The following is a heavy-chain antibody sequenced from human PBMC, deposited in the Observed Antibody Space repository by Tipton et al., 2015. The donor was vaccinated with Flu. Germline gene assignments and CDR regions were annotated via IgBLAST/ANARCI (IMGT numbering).Heavy chain of an antibody. CDR2: IYYGGST. J-gene: IGHJ4*02. CDR1: GGSISSSSYY. Sequence: TLSLTCTVSGGSISSSSYYWGWIRQPPGKGLEWIGSIYYGGSTYYNPSLKSRVTISVDTSKNQFSLKLSSVTAADTAVYYCARVGVVTPFDYWGQGTLVTVSS. V-gene: IGHV4-39*07. CDR3: ARVGVVTPFDY. D-gene: IGHD4-23*01.